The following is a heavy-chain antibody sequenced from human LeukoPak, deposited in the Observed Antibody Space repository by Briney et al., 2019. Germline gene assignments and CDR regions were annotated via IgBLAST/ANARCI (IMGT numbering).Heavy chain of an antibody. CDR1: GYTFTNYA. D-gene: IGHD2-2*01. Sequence: GASVKVSCKASGYTFTNYAMNWVRQAPGQGLEWMGWINTNTGNPTYAQGSTGRFVFSLDTSVSTAYLQIKSLKAEDTAVYYCARASVVPAAMIAYWGQGTLVTVSS. CDR2: INTNTGNP. J-gene: IGHJ4*02. CDR3: ARASVVPAAMIAY. V-gene: IGHV7-4-1*02.